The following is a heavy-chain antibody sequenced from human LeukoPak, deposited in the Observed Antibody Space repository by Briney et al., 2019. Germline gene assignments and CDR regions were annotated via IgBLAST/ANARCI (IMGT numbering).Heavy chain of an antibody. CDR3: ASLPPTGTWGMGMN. Sequence: GASVKVSCKASGGTFSSYAISWVRQAPGQGLEWMGGIIPIFGTANYAQKFQGRVTITADESTSTAYMELRSLRSDDTAVYYCASLPPTGTWGMGMNWGQGTLVTVSS. D-gene: IGHD1-1*01. CDR1: GGTFSSYA. J-gene: IGHJ4*02. CDR2: IIPIFGTA. V-gene: IGHV1-69*13.